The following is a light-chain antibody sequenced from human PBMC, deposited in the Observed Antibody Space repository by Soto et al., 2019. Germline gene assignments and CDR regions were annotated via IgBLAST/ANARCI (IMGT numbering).Light chain of an antibody. CDR1: SSDVGGYNY. J-gene: IGLJ2*01. V-gene: IGLV2-8*01. CDR2: EVS. CDR3: SSYAVNNNLGV. Sequence: QSALTQPPSASGSPGQSVTISCTGTSSDVGGYNYVSWYQQHPGKAPKLMIYEVSKRPAGVPDRFAGSKSGNTASLTVSGLQAEDEDDYYCSSYAVNNNLGVFGGGTKLTVL.